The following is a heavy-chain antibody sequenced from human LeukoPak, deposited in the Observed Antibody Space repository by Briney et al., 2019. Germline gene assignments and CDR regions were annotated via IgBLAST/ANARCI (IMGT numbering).Heavy chain of an antibody. CDR1: GYTFTSYG. D-gene: IGHD6-6*01. CDR3: AADEKAYSSSSGG. V-gene: IGHV1-18*01. CDR2: ISAYNGNT. J-gene: IGHJ4*02. Sequence: ASVKVSCKASGYTFTSYGISWVRQAPGQGLEWMGWISAYNGNTNYAQKFQERVTITRDMSTSTAYMELSSLRSEDTAVYYCAADEKAYSSSSGGWGQGTLVTVSS.